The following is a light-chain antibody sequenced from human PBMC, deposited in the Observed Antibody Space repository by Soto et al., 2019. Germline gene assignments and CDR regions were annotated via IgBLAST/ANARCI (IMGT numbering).Light chain of an antibody. CDR2: AAS. J-gene: IGKJ1*01. Sequence: AIPMTQSPSSLSASIGDRVTISCRASQAIRNDLAWYQQKPGKAPKLLIYAASSLPSGVPSRFSGSGSGTDFTFTISSLQPEDFATYYCLQDYTYPWTFGQGTKVEIK. CDR1: QAIRND. CDR3: LQDYTYPWT. V-gene: IGKV1-6*01.